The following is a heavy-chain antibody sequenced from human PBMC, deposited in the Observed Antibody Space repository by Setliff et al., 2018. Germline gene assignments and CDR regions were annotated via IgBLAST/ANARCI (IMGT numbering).Heavy chain of an antibody. CDR3: AISSLSICSGGTCPNAFDV. J-gene: IGHJ3*01. CDR1: GYILNSYG. Sequence: ASVKVSYKASGYILNSYGVSWVRQAPGQGLEWMGWISSYNNDVTNYLQRFQGRVTMTTDTSTSAAYMELRSLRSDDTAVYYCAISSLSICSGGTCPNAFDVWGQGTMVTV. D-gene: IGHD2-15*01. V-gene: IGHV1-18*01. CDR2: ISSYNNDVT.